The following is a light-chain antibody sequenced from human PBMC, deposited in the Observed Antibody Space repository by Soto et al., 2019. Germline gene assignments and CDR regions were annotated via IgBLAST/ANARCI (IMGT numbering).Light chain of an antibody. CDR3: CSYAGGTSVV. CDR2: EDI. J-gene: IGLJ2*01. Sequence: ALTQPASVSGSPGQSITISCTGTSSDVGSYNLVSWYQQHPGKAPKLMIYEDIERPSGVSNRFSGSKSGNTASLTISGLQTEDEADYYCCSYAGGTSVVFGGGTKLTVL. V-gene: IGLV2-23*01. CDR1: SSDVGSYNL.